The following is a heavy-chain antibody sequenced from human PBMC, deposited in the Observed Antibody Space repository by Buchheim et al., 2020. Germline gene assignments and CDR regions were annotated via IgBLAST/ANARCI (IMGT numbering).Heavy chain of an antibody. D-gene: IGHD3-3*01. CDR2: INHSGST. V-gene: IGHV4-34*01. CDR3: ARGPRDFWGGYAPHYFDY. CDR1: GGSFSGYY. J-gene: IGHJ4*02. Sequence: QVQLQQWGAGLLKPSETLSLTCAVYGGSFSGYYWSWIRQPPGKGLEWIGEINHSGSTNYNPSLKTRVTISVDTSKNLFSLKLSSVTAADTAVYYWARGPRDFWGGYAPHYFDYWGQGTL.